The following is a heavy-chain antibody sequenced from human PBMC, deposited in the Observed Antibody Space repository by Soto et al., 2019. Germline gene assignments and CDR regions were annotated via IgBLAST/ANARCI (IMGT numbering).Heavy chain of an antibody. CDR2: IYSGGST. D-gene: IGHD3-9*01. V-gene: IGHV3-53*01. Sequence: EVQLVESGGGLIQPGGSLRLSCAASGFTVSSNYMSWVRQAPGKGLEWVSVIYSGGSTYYADSVKGRFTISRDNSKNTLYLQMNSLRAEDTAVYYCARDPSSPYYDILTGYYDYYYYYGMDVWGQGTTVTVSS. J-gene: IGHJ6*02. CDR3: ARDPSSPYYDILTGYYDYYYYYGMDV. CDR1: GFTVSSNY.